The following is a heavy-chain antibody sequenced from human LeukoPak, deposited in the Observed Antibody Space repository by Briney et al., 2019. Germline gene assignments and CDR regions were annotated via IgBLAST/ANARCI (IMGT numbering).Heavy chain of an antibody. CDR2: ISSSSTI. J-gene: IGHJ4*02. D-gene: IGHD3-16*01. CDR1: GFTFSSYS. Sequence: GGSLRLSCAASGFTFSSYSMNWVRQAPGKGLEWVSYISSSSTIYYADSVKGRFTISRDNAKNSLYLQMNSLRAEDTAVYYCARDSDYVWGSLDYWGQGTLVTVSS. CDR3: ARDSDYVWGSLDY. V-gene: IGHV3-48*04.